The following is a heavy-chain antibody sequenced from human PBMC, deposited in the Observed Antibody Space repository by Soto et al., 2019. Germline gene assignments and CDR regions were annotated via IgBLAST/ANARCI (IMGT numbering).Heavy chain of an antibody. CDR1: GDSVSSNTAT. Sequence: SQTLSLTCAISGDSVSSNTATWNWIRSSPSRGLEWLGRTYYRSNWRHVDAVSMKSRIHVNTDKSKNHFSLQLNSMTPDDTAVYYCARGVAGSGLDLWGQGTLVTVCS. V-gene: IGHV6-1*01. CDR3: ARGVAGSGLDL. CDR2: TYYRSNWRH. D-gene: IGHD6-19*01. J-gene: IGHJ5*02.